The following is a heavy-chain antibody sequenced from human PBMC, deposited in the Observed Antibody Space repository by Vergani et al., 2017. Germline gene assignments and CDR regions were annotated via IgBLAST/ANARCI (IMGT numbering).Heavy chain of an antibody. CDR3: AKQYFVSGNYLFDY. J-gene: IGHJ4*02. CDR2: ISGSGVSA. Sequence: EVQLVESGGGLVKRGGSLRLSCAASGFTFDDYTMNWVRQAPGKGLEWVSGISGSGVSAYYTDSVKGRFTISRDNSKNMLFLQMNNLRTEDTAIYYCAKQYFVSGNYLFDYWGQGTLVTVSS. CDR1: GFTFDDYT. D-gene: IGHD3-10*01. V-gene: IGHV3-23*04.